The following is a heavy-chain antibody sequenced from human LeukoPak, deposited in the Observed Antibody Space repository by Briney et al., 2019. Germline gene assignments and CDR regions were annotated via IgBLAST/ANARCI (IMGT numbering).Heavy chain of an antibody. CDR3: ARELRQYNWNDRGYNWFDP. D-gene: IGHD1-1*01. Sequence: GASVKVSCKASGGTFSSYAISWVRQAPGQGLEWMGGIIPIFGTANYARKFQGRVTTTADKSTSTAYMELSSLRSEDTAVYYCARELRQYNWNDRGYNWFDPWGQGTLVTVSS. CDR1: GGTFSSYA. V-gene: IGHV1-69*06. CDR2: IIPIFGTA. J-gene: IGHJ5*02.